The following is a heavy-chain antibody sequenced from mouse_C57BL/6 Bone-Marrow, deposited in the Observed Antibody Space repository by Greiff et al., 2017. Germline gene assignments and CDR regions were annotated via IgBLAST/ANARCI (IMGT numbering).Heavy chain of an antibody. D-gene: IGHD5-1*01. CDR3: TREGISTLHGY. CDR1: GYTFTDYE. J-gene: IGHJ2*01. Sequence: QVQLKESGAELVRPGASVTLSCKASGYTFTDYEMHWVKQTPVHGLEWIGAIDPETGGIASNQKLKGKAILTADNSSSTAYMELRSLTSEDSAVYYCTREGISTLHGYWGQGTTLTVSS. V-gene: IGHV1-15*01. CDR2: IDPETGGI.